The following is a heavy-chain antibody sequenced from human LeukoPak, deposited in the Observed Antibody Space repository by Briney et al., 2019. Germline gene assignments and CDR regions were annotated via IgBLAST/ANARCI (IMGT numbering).Heavy chain of an antibody. Sequence: SETLSLTCTVSGGSISSSSYYWGWIRQPPGKGLEWIGYIYYSGSTNYNPSLKSRVTISVDTSKNQFSLKLSAVTAADTAVYYCARVGAARSADYWGQGTLVTVSS. D-gene: IGHD6-6*01. CDR1: GGSISSSSYY. CDR3: ARVGAARSADY. V-gene: IGHV4-61*05. J-gene: IGHJ4*02. CDR2: IYYSGST.